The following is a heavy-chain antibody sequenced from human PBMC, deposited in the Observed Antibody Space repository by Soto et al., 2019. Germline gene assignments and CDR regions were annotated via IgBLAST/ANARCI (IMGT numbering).Heavy chain of an antibody. CDR1: GASVTSFF. J-gene: IGHJ3*02. Sequence: VQLQESGPRLVKTSETLSLTCAVSGASVTSFFWNWIRQPPGKGLEWIGYMSYGGNSNTNDSLTSRVSISLDTSKNQVSLKLRSVIPADTAVYFCVRADFPDLRDEYSVGAFHIWGPGTMVTVSS. V-gene: IGHV4-59*02. CDR3: VRADFPDLRDEYSVGAFHI. CDR2: MSYGGNS. D-gene: IGHD4-17*01.